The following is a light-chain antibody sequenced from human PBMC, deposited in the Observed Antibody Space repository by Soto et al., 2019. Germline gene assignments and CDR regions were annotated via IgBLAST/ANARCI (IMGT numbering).Light chain of an antibody. Sequence: DIQMTQSPSTLSASVGDRVTITCRASQSISSWLAWYQQKPGKAPKLLIYDASSLESGFPSRFSGSGSGTEFTLTISSLQPDDFATYDCQQYNSYSSWTFGQGTQVEIK. CDR2: DAS. CDR3: QQYNSYSSWT. V-gene: IGKV1-5*01. CDR1: QSISSW. J-gene: IGKJ1*01.